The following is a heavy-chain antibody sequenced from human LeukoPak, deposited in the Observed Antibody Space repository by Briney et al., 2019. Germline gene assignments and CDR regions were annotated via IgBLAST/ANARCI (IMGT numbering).Heavy chain of an antibody. CDR3: AREESGGYFDY. CDR2: INPTGTGT. CDR1: GYTFINYY. V-gene: IGHV1-46*01. D-gene: IGHD2-8*02. J-gene: IGHJ4*02. Sequence: ASVKVSFKASGYTFINYYMHWVRQAPGQGLEWMGLINPTGTGTNYAQKFRGRVILTRDTSTTTVYMELSSLRSEDSAVYYCAREESGGYFDYWGQGTLVTVSS.